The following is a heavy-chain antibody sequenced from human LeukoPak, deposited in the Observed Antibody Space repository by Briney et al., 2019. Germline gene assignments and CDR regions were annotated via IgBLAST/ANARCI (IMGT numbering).Heavy chain of an antibody. D-gene: IGHD3-3*01. J-gene: IGHJ3*02. CDR3: ARETSSFWSAPWRAFDI. V-gene: IGHV3-21*01. CDR1: GFTFSSYS. CDR2: ISSSSSYI. Sequence: GGSLRLSCAASGFTFSSYSMNWVRQAPGKGLEWVSSISSSSSYIYYADSVKGRFTISRDNVKNSLYLQMNSLRAEDTAVYYCARETSSFWSAPWRAFDIWGQGTMVTVSS.